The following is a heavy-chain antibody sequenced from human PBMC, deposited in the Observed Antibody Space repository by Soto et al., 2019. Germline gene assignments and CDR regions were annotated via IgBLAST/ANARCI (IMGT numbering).Heavy chain of an antibody. J-gene: IGHJ4*02. V-gene: IGHV1-69*02. CDR3: AASYGSGYRAFDY. CDR2: INPIVSMS. Sequence: QVQLVQSGTEVKKPGSSVKVSCKASGDTFSFYTINWVRQAPGLGLEWVGRINPIVSMSNYAQKFQGRVSWTPDQXTSTAYMELRSLRSDDTAMYFCAASYGSGYRAFDYWGQGALVTVSS. CDR1: GDTFSFYT. D-gene: IGHD3-10*01.